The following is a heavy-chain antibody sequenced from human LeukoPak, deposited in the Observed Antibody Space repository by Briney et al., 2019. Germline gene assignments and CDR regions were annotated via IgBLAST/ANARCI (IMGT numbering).Heavy chain of an antibody. D-gene: IGHD6-19*01. Sequence: SETLSLTCTVSGGSISSYYWTWIRQPPGKGLEWIGYIYYTGATSYNPSLKSRVTISVDTSKKQLSLKLTSVTAADTAVYYCARYGGSGWVIDNWGQGTLVTVSS. V-gene: IGHV4-59*08. CDR1: GGSISSYY. J-gene: IGHJ4*02. CDR3: ARYGGSGWVIDN. CDR2: IYYTGAT.